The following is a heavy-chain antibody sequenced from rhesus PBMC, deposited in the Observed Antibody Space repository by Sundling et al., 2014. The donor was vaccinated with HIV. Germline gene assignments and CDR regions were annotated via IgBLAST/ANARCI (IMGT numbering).Heavy chain of an antibody. V-gene: IGHV4-143*01. CDR2: IYSNSGNA. Sequence: QVQLQESGPGLVKPSETLSLTCAVSGVPFSGGYYWSWIRQPPGKGLEWIGGIYSNSGNAYYDPSLKSRVTISTDTSKNQFFLKLSAVTAADTAVYYCAMAKRGGLDSWGQGVVVTVSS. J-gene: IGHJ6*01. CDR1: GVPFSGGYY. CDR3: AMAKRGGLDS.